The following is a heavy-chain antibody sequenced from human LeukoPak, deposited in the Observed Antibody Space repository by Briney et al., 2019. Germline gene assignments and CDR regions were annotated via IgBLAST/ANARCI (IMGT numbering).Heavy chain of an antibody. J-gene: IGHJ1*01. CDR3: ARDRGYDILTGYYTGYFQH. D-gene: IGHD3-9*01. CDR2: ISSSGSTI. V-gene: IGHV3-48*03. CDR1: GFTFSSYE. Sequence: GGSLRLSCAASGFTFSSYEMSWVRQAPGKGLEWVSYISSSGSTIYYADSVKGRFTISRDNAKNSLYLQMNSLRAEDTAVYYCARDRGYDILTGYYTGYFQHWGQGTLVTVSS.